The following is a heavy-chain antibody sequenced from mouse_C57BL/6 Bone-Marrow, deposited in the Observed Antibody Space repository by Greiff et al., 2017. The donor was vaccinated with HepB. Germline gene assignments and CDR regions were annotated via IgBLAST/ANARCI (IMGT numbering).Heavy chain of an antibody. CDR3: ARLGAWFAY. CDR2: IYPRSGNT. CDR1: GYTFTSYG. J-gene: IGHJ3*01. Sequence: VQRVESGAELARPEASVKLSCKASGYTFTSYGISWVKQRTGQGLEWIGEIYPRSGNTYYNEKFKGKATLTADKSSSTAYMELRSLTSEDSAVYFCARLGAWFAYWGQGTLVTVSA. D-gene: IGHD4-1*01. V-gene: IGHV1-81*01.